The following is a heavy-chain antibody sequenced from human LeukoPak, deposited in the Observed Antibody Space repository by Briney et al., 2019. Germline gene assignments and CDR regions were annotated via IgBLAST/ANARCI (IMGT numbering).Heavy chain of an antibody. D-gene: IGHD3-3*01. Sequence: GGSLRLSCTGSGFIFGSYWMSWVRQAPGKGLEWVANIKQDGSEKYYVDSVKGRFTISRDNAKNSLYLQMSSLRAEDTAVYYCAGHLRFEGVDYWGQGTLVTVSS. CDR1: GFIFGSYW. V-gene: IGHV3-7*01. CDR3: AGHLRFEGVDY. J-gene: IGHJ4*02. CDR2: IKQDGSEK.